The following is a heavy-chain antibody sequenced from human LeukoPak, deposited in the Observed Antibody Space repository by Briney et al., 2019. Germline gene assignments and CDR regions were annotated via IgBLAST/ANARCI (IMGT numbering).Heavy chain of an antibody. J-gene: IGHJ5*02. V-gene: IGHV5-51*01. Sequence: GESLKISCKSSGDSFISYWIGWVRQMPGKGVEWVGSIYPGDSDTRYSPSFQGQVTISADKSISTAFLQWSSLKASDTAMYYCARFNNWFDPWGQGAMVTVSS. CDR2: IYPGDSDT. CDR3: ARFNNWFDP. CDR1: GDSFISYW.